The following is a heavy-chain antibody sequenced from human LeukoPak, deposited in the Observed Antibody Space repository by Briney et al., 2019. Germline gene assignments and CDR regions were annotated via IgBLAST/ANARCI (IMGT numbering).Heavy chain of an antibody. CDR2: IYYSGST. Sequence: PSETLSLTCTVSGGSISSSSYYWGWIRQPPGKGLEWIGSIYYSGSTYYNPSLKSRVTISVDTSKNQFSLKLSSVTAADTAVYYCARSPSTVEADYWGQGTLVTVSS. CDR3: ARSPSTVEADY. V-gene: IGHV4-39*07. CDR1: GGSISSSSYY. J-gene: IGHJ4*02. D-gene: IGHD4-23*01.